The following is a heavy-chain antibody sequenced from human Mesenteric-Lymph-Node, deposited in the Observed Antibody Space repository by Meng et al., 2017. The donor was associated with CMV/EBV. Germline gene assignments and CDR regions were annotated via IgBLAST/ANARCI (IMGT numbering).Heavy chain of an antibody. CDR2: IIPIFGTA. Sequence: SVKVSCKASGGTFSSYAISWVRQAPGQGLEWMGGIIPIFGTANYAQEFQGRVTITTDESTSTAYMELSSLRSEDTAVYYCARSGYDRYYFDYWGQGTLVTVSS. J-gene: IGHJ4*02. D-gene: IGHD3-22*01. CDR1: GGTFSSYA. V-gene: IGHV1-69*05. CDR3: ARSGYDRYYFDY.